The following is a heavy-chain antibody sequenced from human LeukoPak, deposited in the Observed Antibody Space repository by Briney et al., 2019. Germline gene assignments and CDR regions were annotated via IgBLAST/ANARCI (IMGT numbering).Heavy chain of an antibody. CDR2: IYSGGTT. CDR1: GFTVSSNY. J-gene: IGHJ4*02. V-gene: IGHV3-53*01. Sequence: PGGFLRLSCAASGFTVSSNYMSWVRQAPGKGLEWVSVIYSGGTTYYADSVKGRFTISRDNSKNTLYLQMNSLRAEDTAVYYCARDSYYGSGSYYRYTFDYWGQGTLVTVSS. CDR3: ARDSYYGSGSYYRYTFDY. D-gene: IGHD3-10*01.